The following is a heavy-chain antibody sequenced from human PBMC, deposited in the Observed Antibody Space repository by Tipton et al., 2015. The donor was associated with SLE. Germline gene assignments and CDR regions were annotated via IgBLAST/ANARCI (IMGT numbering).Heavy chain of an antibody. J-gene: IGHJ4*02. CDR2: ITSTSGNN. Sequence: SLRLSCAASGFSLSGYGMHWVRQAPGKGLEWVSSITSTSGNNYYADSVKGRFTISRDNAKNSLYLQMNTLEAEDTAVYYCARDEHGARGRHFWGQGTLVTVSS. D-gene: IGHD1/OR15-1a*01. CDR3: ARDEHGARGRHF. V-gene: IGHV3-21*04. CDR1: GFSLSGYG.